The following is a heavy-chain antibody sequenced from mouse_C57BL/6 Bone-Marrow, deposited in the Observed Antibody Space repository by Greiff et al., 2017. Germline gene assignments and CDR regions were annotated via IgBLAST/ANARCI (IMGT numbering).Heavy chain of an antibody. CDR2: IYPGSGST. CDR3: ASGAITTVVAHWYFDV. D-gene: IGHD1-1*01. Sequence: QVQLQQPGAELVKPGASVKMSCKASGYTFTSYWITWVKQRPGQGLAWIGDIYPGSGSTNYNEKFKSKATLTVDTSSSTAYMQLSSLTSEDSAVYYCASGAITTVVAHWYFDVWGTGTTVTVSS. CDR1: GYTFTSYW. J-gene: IGHJ1*03. V-gene: IGHV1-55*01.